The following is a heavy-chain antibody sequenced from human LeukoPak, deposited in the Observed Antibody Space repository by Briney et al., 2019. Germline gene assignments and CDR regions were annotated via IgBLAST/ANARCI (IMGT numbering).Heavy chain of an antibody. J-gene: IGHJ4*02. Sequence: LSLTCAVYGGSFSGYYWSWIRQPPGKGLEWISYISDSGSHIYYADSVKGRFTISRDNAKNSLSLQMNSLRAEDTAVYYCARATGDSSGYDYEYFDYWGQGTLVTVSS. CDR1: GGSFSGYY. CDR3: ARATGDSSGYDYEYFDY. CDR2: ISDSGSHI. D-gene: IGHD3-22*01. V-gene: IGHV3-11*04.